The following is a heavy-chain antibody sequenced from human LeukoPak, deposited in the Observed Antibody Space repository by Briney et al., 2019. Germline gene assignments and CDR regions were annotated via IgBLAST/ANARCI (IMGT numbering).Heavy chain of an antibody. CDR1: GGSISSGSYY. V-gene: IGHV4-61*02. CDR3: ARGGYSSPGHYYYYYMDV. J-gene: IGHJ6*03. Sequence: SETLSLTCTVSGGSISSGSYYWSWIRQPAGKGLEWIGRIYTSGSTNYNPSLKSRVTISVDTSKNQFSLKLSSVTAADTAVYYCARGGYSSPGHYYYYYMDVWGKGTTVTVSS. CDR2: IYTSGST. D-gene: IGHD6-13*01.